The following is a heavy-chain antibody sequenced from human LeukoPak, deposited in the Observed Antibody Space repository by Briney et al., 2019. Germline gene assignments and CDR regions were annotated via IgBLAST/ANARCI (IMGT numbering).Heavy chain of an antibody. J-gene: IGHJ4*02. Sequence: GGSLRLSCAASGFTFSSYAMHWVRQAPGKGLEWVAVISYDGSNKYYADSVKGRFTISRDNSKNTLYLQMNSLRAEDTAVYYCARDNYDGGCSSFDYWGQGTLVTVSS. V-gene: IGHV3-30-3*01. D-gene: IGHD3-3*01. CDR1: GFTFSSYA. CDR3: ARDNYDGGCSSFDY. CDR2: ISYDGSNK.